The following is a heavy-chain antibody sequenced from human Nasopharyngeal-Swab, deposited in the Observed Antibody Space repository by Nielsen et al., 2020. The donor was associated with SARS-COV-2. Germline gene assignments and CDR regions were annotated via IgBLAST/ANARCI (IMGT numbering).Heavy chain of an antibody. Sequence: ASVKVSCKASGYTFTSYGISWVRQAPGQGLEWMGWISAYNGNTNYAQKLQGRVTMTTDTSTSTAYMELRSLRSDDTAVYYCVRALYDFWSGYYTENYGMDVWGQGTTVTVSS. CDR3: VRALYDFWSGYYTENYGMDV. CDR1: GYTFTSYG. V-gene: IGHV1-18*01. J-gene: IGHJ6*02. CDR2: ISAYNGNT. D-gene: IGHD3-3*01.